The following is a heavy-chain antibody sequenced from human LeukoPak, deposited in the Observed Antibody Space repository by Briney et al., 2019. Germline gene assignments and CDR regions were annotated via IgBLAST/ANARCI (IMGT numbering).Heavy chain of an antibody. CDR1: GFTVSSNY. CDR3: AREYYYDSSGYRQV. J-gene: IGHJ4*02. CDR2: IYSGGST. D-gene: IGHD3-22*01. V-gene: IGHV3-53*04. Sequence: GGSLRLSCAASGFTVSSNYMSWVRQAPGKGLEWVSVIYSGGSTYYADSVKGRFTISRHNSKNTLYLQMNSLRAEDTAVYYCAREYYYDSSGYRQVWGQGTLGTVS.